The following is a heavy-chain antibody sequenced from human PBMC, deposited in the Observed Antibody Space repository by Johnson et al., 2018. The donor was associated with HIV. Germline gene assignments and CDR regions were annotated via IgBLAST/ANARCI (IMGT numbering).Heavy chain of an antibody. V-gene: IGHV3-23*04. CDR1: GFAFSSYA. CDR3: ARGRKDIEAADGLDNDAFDM. J-gene: IGHJ3*02. Sequence: VQLVESGGGLVQPGGSLRLSCAASGFAFSSYAVTWVRQTSGKGLEWVSAISGSGCSTYYADSMKGRCTISRDNSKRTLYLQMDSLRPEDSAVYYCARGRKDIEAADGLDNDAFDMWGQGTLVTVSS. D-gene: IGHD5-12*01. CDR2: ISGSGCST.